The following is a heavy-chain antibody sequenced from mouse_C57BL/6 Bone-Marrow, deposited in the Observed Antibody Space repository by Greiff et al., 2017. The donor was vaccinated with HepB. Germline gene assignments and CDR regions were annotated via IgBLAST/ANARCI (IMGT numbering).Heavy chain of an antibody. CDR1: GFNIKDDY. CDR3: TTEGYVGYYYAMDY. Sequence: VQLQQSGAELVRPGASVKLSCTASGFNIKDDYMHWVKQRPEQGLEWIGWIDPENGDTEYASKFQGKATITADTSSNTAYLQLSSLTSEDTAVYYCTTEGYVGYYYAMDYWGQGTSVTVSS. J-gene: IGHJ4*01. V-gene: IGHV14-4*01. D-gene: IGHD2-2*01. CDR2: IDPENGDT.